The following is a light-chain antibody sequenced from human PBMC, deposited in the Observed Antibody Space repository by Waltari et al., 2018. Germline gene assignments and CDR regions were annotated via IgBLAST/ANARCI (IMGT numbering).Light chain of an antibody. V-gene: IGKV3-11*01. CDR3: QQRSDWLLT. Sequence: EIVLTQSPATLSLSPGERATLSCRASQCVSSYLAWYQQKSGQAPRLPIYDASNRATGIPARFSGGGSGTDFTLTISSQEPEDFAVYYCQQRSDWLLTFGGGTKVEIK. CDR2: DAS. CDR1: QCVSSY. J-gene: IGKJ4*01.